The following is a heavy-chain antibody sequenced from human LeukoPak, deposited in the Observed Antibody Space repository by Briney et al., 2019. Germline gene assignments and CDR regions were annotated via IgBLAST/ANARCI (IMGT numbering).Heavy chain of an antibody. Sequence: GGSLRLSCAASGFTFSDYTMNWVRQAPGKGLEWVAVISSDGSHKYWADSVKGRFTISRDNSKNTVYLQMNSLRAEDTAVYYCAKGSIDWYYFDYWGQGTLVTVSS. V-gene: IGHV3-30*18. CDR2: ISSDGSHK. D-gene: IGHD3-9*01. CDR1: GFTFSDYT. CDR3: AKGSIDWYYFDY. J-gene: IGHJ4*02.